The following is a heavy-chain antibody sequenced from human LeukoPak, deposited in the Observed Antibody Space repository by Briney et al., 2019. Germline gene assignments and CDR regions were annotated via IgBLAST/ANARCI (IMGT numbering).Heavy chain of an antibody. CDR3: ARARRDGYYNYYYYYMDV. V-gene: IGHV3-7*01. Sequence: PGGSLRLSCEASGFTFSSYWISWVRRAPGKGLEWVANIKQDGSEIYYVDSVKGRFTISRDNAKNSLYLQMNSLRAEDTAVYYCARARRDGYYNYYYYYMDVWGKGTTVTVSS. CDR2: IKQDGSEI. CDR1: GFTFSSYW. J-gene: IGHJ6*03. D-gene: IGHD5-24*01.